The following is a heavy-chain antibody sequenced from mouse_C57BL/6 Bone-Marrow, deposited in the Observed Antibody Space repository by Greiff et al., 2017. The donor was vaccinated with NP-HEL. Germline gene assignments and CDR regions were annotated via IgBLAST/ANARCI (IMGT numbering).Heavy chain of an antibody. J-gene: IGHJ1*03. CDR1: GFSLTSYG. D-gene: IGHD2-4*01. Sequence: VQLVESGPGLVQPSQSLSITCTVSGFSLTSYGVHWVRQSPGKGLEWLGVIWRGGSTDYNAAFMSRLSITKDNSKSQVFFKMNSLQADDTAIYYCAKNDDDDDGAWYFDVWGTGTTVTVSS. CDR2: IWRGGST. CDR3: AKNDDDDDGAWYFDV. V-gene: IGHV2-5*01.